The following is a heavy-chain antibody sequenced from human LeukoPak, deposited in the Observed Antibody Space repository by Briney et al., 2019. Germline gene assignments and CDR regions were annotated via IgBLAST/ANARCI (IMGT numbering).Heavy chain of an antibody. Sequence: GGSLRLSCAASGFTVNINDMSWVRQAPGKGLEWVSVIFSGGSTYHAASVKGGFTISRDNSKNTLYLQMNRLRVADTSVYYCARTRYYGLDVWGQGTTVTASS. V-gene: IGHV3-66*02. CDR2: IFSGGST. CDR3: ARTRYYGLDV. CDR1: GFTVNIND. J-gene: IGHJ6*01.